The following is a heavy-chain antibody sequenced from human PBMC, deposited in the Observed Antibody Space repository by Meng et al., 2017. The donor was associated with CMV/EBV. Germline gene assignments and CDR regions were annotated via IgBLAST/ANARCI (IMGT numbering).Heavy chain of an antibody. CDR1: GFTFSSYA. J-gene: IGHJ3*02. D-gene: IGHD3-10*01. V-gene: IGHV3-30*04. CDR3: ARAFIPYGSGSGDAFDI. CDR2: ISYDGSNK. Sequence: GSLKISCAASGFTFSSYAMHWVRQAPGKGLEWVAVISYDGSNKYYADSVKGRFTISRDNSKNTLYLQMNSLRAEDTAVYYCARAFIPYGSGSGDAFDIWGQGTMVTVSS.